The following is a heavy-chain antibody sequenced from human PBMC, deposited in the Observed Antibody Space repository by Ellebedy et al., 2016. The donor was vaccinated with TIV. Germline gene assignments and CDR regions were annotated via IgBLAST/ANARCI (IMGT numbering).Heavy chain of an antibody. CDR2: IYYSGST. V-gene: IGHV4-59*02. D-gene: IGHD5-18*01. Sequence: SETLSLTCNVFGGSVSSYYWSWIRQSPGKGLEWIGYIYYSGSTNYNPSLKSRVTISLDTSMFSLKLNSVTAADTAVYYCARAPLDDTALITWFDYWGQGIPVTVSS. CDR1: GGSVSSYY. CDR3: ARAPLDDTALITWFDY. J-gene: IGHJ4*02.